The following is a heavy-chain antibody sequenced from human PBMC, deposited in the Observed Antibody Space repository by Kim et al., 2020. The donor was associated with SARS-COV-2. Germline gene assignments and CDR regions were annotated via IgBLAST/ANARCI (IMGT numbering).Heavy chain of an antibody. D-gene: IGHD1-26*01. CDR2: ISAYNGNT. J-gene: IGHJ6*02. CDR1: GYTFTSYG. Sequence: ASVKVSCKASGYTFTSYGISWVRQAPGQGLEWMGWISAYNGNTNYAQKLQGRVTMTTDTSTSTAYMELRSLRSDDTAVYYCARDGDSGSYLYYYYGMDVWGQGTTVTVS. V-gene: IGHV1-18*04. CDR3: ARDGDSGSYLYYYYGMDV.